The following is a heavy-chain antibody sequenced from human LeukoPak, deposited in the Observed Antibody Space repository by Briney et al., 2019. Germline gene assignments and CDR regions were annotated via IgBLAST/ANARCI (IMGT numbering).Heavy chain of an antibody. D-gene: IGHD5-18*01. J-gene: IGHJ4*02. V-gene: IGHV3-23*01. CDR2: ISGSGGGT. CDR3: ASEQGWILLSLG. CDR1: GFTFNSYA. Sequence: GGSLRLSCAASGFTFNSYAMTWVRQAPGKGLEWVSSISGSGGGTYFADSVKGRFTISRDNSKNTLYLQMNSLRAEDTAVYYCASEQGWILLSLGGGEGT.